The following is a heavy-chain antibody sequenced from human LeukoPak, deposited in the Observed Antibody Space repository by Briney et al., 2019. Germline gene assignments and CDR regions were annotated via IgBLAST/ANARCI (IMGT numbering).Heavy chain of an antibody. CDR3: ARDSGYIHDY. CDR1: GFTFSSYA. Sequence: PGGSLRLSCSASGFTFSSYAMHWVRQVPGKGLEYVSAISSNGGSTYYADSVKGRFTISRDTSKNTLYLQMNSLRAEDTAVYYCARDSGYIHDYWGQGTQVTVSS. J-gene: IGHJ4*02. CDR2: ISSNGGST. V-gene: IGHV3-64*04. D-gene: IGHD5-18*01.